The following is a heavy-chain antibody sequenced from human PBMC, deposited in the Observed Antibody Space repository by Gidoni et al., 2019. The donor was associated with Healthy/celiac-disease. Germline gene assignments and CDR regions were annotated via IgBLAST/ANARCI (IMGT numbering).Heavy chain of an antibody. V-gene: IGHV1-8*01. CDR3: ARGRYDFWSGYYSGDY. CDR1: GYTFTSYD. J-gene: IGHJ4*02. CDR2: MNPNSGNT. Sequence: QVQLVQSGAEVKKPGASVKVSCQASGYTFTSYDINWVRQATGQGLEWMGWMNPNSGNTGYAQKFQGRVTMTRNTSISTAYMELSSLRSEDTAVYYCARGRYDFWSGYYSGDYWGQGTLVTVSS. D-gene: IGHD3-3*01.